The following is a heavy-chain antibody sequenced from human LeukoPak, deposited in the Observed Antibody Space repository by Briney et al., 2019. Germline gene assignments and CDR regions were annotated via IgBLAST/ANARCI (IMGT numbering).Heavy chain of an antibody. Sequence: SETLSLTCTVSGGSISGYYCSWIRQPAGEGLEWIGRLFSDGGATYNPSLKSRVTMSIDTSKNQFSLKLNSVTAADTAVYYCTKEPAPWGQGTLVTVCS. J-gene: IGHJ5*02. CDR3: TKEPAP. CDR2: LFSDGGA. V-gene: IGHV4-4*07. CDR1: GGSISGYY.